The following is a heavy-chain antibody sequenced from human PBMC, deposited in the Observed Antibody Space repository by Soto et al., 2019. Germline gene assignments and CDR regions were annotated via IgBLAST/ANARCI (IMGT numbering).Heavy chain of an antibody. CDR3: ARERIQLWLRNYGMDV. J-gene: IGHJ6*02. CDR2: IYHSGST. CDR1: GGSISSNW. Sequence: SETLSLTCTVSGGSISSNWWSWVRQPPGKGLEWIGEIYHSGSTNYNPSLKSRATISVDKSKNQFSLKLSSVTAADTAVYYCARERIQLWLRNYGMDVWGQGTTVTVSS. V-gene: IGHV4-4*02. D-gene: IGHD5-18*01.